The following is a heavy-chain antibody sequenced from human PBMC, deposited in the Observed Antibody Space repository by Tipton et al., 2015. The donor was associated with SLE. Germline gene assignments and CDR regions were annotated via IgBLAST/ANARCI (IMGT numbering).Heavy chain of an antibody. D-gene: IGHD3-10*01. CDR1: GGTSSSYV. V-gene: IGHV1-69*06. Sequence: QSGPEVKKPGSSVKVSCKAAGGTSSSYVISWVRQAPGQGLEWMGGIIPLFGATNYTQQFQGRVTITADTSTSTAYMELSSLKSEDTAVYYCAKDGNYHGSGSYGSWFDSWGQGTLVSVSS. CDR3: AKDGNYHGSGSYGSWFDS. J-gene: IGHJ5*01. CDR2: IIPLFGAT.